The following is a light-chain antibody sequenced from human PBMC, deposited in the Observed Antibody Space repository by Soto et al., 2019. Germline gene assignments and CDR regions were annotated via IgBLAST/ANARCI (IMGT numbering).Light chain of an antibody. CDR2: DAS. CDR3: QQYDDLPIT. V-gene: IGKV1-33*01. CDR1: QDISKF. Sequence: DIPMTQSPSSLFASVGDRVTITCQASQDISKFLNWYQQKPGKAPKVLIYDASNLQTGVPSRFSGRGSGTDFTFTISSLQPDDSGIYYCQQYDDLPITFGQGTRLEIK. J-gene: IGKJ5*01.